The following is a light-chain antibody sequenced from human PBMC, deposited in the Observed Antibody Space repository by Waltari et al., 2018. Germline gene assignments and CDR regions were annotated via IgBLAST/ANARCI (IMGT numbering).Light chain of an antibody. V-gene: IGKV1-5*03. CDR3: QQYHGDWTT. CDR1: QDIHRY. J-gene: IGKJ5*01. CDR2: LAS. Sequence: IQLTQTPSTLSASAGDRVTITCRASQDIHRYLAWYQHKSGKAPRVLIYLASSLEIGVPSRFSGSGSGTQFTLTILNLQPEDFATYFCQQYHGDWTTFGQGTRLEIK.